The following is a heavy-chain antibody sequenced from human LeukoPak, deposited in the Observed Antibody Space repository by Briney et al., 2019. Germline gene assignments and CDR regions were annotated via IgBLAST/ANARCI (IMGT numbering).Heavy chain of an antibody. J-gene: IGHJ4*02. CDR3: ARNQEIDYYDSSGFYWGVEY. CDR1: GFTLSAYS. CDR2: ISGGGATI. Sequence: PGGSLRLSCAASGFTLSAYSMNWVRQAPGEGLEWVSFISGGGATIYYADSVKGRFTISRDNAKNSLHLQMDSLRVEDTAVYYCARNQEIDYYDSSGFYWGVEYWGQGTLVTVSS. D-gene: IGHD3-22*01. V-gene: IGHV3-48*01.